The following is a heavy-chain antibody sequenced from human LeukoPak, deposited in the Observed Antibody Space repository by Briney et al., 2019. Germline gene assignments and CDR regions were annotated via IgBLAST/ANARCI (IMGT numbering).Heavy chain of an antibody. Sequence: ASVKVSCKASGYTFTSYGISWVRQAPGQGLEWMGWISAYNGNTNYAQKLQGRVTMTTDTSTSTAYMELRSLRSDDTAVYYCARPNYYGSGRYYIDFDYWGQGTLVTVSS. V-gene: IGHV1-18*01. J-gene: IGHJ4*02. D-gene: IGHD3-10*01. CDR3: ARPNYYGSGRYYIDFDY. CDR2: ISAYNGNT. CDR1: GYTFTSYG.